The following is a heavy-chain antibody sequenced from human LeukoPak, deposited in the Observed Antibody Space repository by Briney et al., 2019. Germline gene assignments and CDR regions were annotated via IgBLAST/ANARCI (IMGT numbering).Heavy chain of an antibody. Sequence: GGSLRLSCAASGFSLDTHAMHWVRQVPGKGLEWVSGITWNGGSVGYADSVKGRFTTSGDSGEKSLYLQMNSLKPEDTALYYCARGPGYYYDSSGYLDFWGQGTLVTVSS. CDR2: ITWNGGSV. D-gene: IGHD3-22*01. CDR1: GFSLDTHA. J-gene: IGHJ4*02. V-gene: IGHV3-9*01. CDR3: ARGPGYYYDSSGYLDF.